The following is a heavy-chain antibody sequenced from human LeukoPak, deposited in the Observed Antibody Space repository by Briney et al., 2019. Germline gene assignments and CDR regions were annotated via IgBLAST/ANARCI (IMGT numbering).Heavy chain of an antibody. CDR2: ISSNGGST. CDR1: GFTFSSYA. D-gene: IGHD5-12*01. CDR3: AKGQWLRQKGPFDY. J-gene: IGHJ4*02. Sequence: PGGSLRLSCSASGFTFSSYAMHWVRQAPGKGLEYVSAISSNGGSTYYADSVKGRFTISRDNSKNTLYLQMSSLRAEDTAVYYRAKGQWLRQKGPFDYWGQGTLVTVSS. V-gene: IGHV3-64D*06.